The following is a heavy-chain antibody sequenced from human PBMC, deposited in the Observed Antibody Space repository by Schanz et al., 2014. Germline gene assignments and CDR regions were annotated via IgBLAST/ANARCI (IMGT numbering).Heavy chain of an antibody. CDR3: ARKVGATTRYYYHAMDV. J-gene: IGHJ6*02. V-gene: IGHV1-18*04. Sequence: QVQLVQSGAEVKKPGASVKVSCKASGYTFTRSDINWVRQAPGQGLEWMGWISGNNGDTNYAQNLQGRVTLTTDTSTTTAYMELRSLRSDDTAVYYCARKVGATTRYYYHAMDVWGQGTTVTVSS. CDR1: GYTFTRSD. D-gene: IGHD1-26*01. CDR2: ISGNNGDT.